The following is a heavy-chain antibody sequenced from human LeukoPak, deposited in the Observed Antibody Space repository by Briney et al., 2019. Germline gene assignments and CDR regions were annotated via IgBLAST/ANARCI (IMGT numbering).Heavy chain of an antibody. CDR2: ISSSSSYI. D-gene: IGHD3-22*01. J-gene: IGHJ4*02. CDR3: ATYCYDSSGYYAYFDY. Sequence: GGSLRLSCAASGFTFSSYSMNWVRQAPGKGLEWVSSISSSSSYIYYADSVKGRFTISRDNAKNSLYLQMNSLRAEDTAVYYCATYCYDSSGYYAYFDYWGQGTLVTVSS. CDR1: GFTFSSYS. V-gene: IGHV3-21*01.